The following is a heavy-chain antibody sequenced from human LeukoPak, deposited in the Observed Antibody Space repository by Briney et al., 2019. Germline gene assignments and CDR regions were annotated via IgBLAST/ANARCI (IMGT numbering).Heavy chain of an antibody. J-gene: IGHJ4*02. Sequence: SSQTLSLTCTVSGGSISSGSYYWSWIRQPAGKGLEWIGRIYTSGSTNYNPSLKSRVTISVDTSKNQFSLKLSSVTAADTAVYYCASESFEGGYFDYWGQGTLVTVSS. V-gene: IGHV4-61*02. D-gene: IGHD3-22*01. CDR3: ASESFEGGYFDY. CDR2: IYTSGST. CDR1: GGSISSGSYY.